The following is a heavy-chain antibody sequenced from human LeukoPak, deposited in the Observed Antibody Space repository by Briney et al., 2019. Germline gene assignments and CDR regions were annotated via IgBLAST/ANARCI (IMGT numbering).Heavy chain of an antibody. D-gene: IGHD3-10*01. CDR2: ISSSGTII. Sequence: QPGGSLRLSCAASGFTFSSYWMSWVRQAPGKGLEWISYISSSGTIIYYAGAMRGRFTISTDNAKSSVYLQMNSLRADDTAVYYCARIAGMVRGAVVTGWYFDLWGRGTLVTVSS. CDR3: ARIAGMVRGAVVTGWYFDL. J-gene: IGHJ2*01. V-gene: IGHV3-48*04. CDR1: GFTFSSYW.